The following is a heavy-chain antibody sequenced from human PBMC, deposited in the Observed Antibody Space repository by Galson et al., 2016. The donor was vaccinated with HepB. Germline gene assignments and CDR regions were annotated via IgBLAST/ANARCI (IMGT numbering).Heavy chain of an antibody. CDR2: IYYSGST. J-gene: IGHJ4*02. Sequence: SETLSLTCAVSGGSINSSSYFWGWIRQPPGKGLEWIGSIYYSGSTYYNPSLNSRVTISIDTSKNQFSLKLSSVTAADTAVYYCARQVDGDYFRAFDHWGQGALVTVSS. CDR1: GGSINSSSYF. CDR3: ARQVDGDYFRAFDH. V-gene: IGHV4-39*01. D-gene: IGHD4-17*01.